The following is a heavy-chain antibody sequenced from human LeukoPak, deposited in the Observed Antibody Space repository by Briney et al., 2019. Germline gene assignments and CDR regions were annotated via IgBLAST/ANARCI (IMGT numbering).Heavy chain of an antibody. CDR1: GFTFSTYS. V-gene: IGHV3-48*01. CDR2: ITSSSSVI. D-gene: IGHD4-17*01. Sequence: GGSLRLSCVASGFTFSTYSMNWVRQAPGKGLEWISFITSSSSVIYYADSVKGRFTISRDNAKKSLYLQMNSLRAEDTAVYYCARWATVTTDDYWGQGTLVTVSS. J-gene: IGHJ4*02. CDR3: ARWATVTTDDY.